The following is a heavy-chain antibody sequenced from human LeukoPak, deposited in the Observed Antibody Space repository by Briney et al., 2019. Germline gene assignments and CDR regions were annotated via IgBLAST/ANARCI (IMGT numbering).Heavy chain of an antibody. CDR2: ISFDGGNK. Sequence: GGSLRLSCATSGFTFSMSAMHWVRLAPGKGLDWVAVISFDGGNKFYADSVKGRFTISRDNSKNTLYLQMNSLGLDATAVYFCARGRVGIAAAGFDYWGQGTLVTVYS. V-gene: IGHV3-30-3*01. CDR1: GFTFSMSA. CDR3: ARGRVGIAAAGFDY. D-gene: IGHD6-13*01. J-gene: IGHJ4*02.